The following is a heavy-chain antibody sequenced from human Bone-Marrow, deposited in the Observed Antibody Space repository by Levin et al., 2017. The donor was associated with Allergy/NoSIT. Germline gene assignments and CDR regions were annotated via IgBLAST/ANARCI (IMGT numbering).Heavy chain of an antibody. CDR2: INFEGTGT. Sequence: GGSLRLSCLASGFSFSTHWMHWVRQSPGKGLEWVSQINFEGTGTTYADSVKGRFTISRDNAKNTLYLQVNSLRAEDTAVYYCARGWYYFDSWGQGTLVTVSS. V-gene: IGHV3-74*01. CDR1: GFSFSTHW. CDR3: ARGWYYFDS. J-gene: IGHJ4*02.